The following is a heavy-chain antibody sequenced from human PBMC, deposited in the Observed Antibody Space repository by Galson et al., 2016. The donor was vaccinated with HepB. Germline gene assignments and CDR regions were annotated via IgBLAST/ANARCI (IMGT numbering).Heavy chain of an antibody. V-gene: IGHV3-23*01. CDR2: ISGDGATT. Sequence: SLRLSCAASGFTFSNYSMSWVRQAPGKGLEWVSTISGDGATTYYADSVKGRFTISRDNAKNTLYLQMNSLRAEDTAVYYCAKERHGSGGWGWDYYYGMDVWGQGTTVTVSS. D-gene: IGHD2-15*01. CDR1: GFTFSNYS. J-gene: IGHJ6*02. CDR3: AKERHGSGGWGWDYYYGMDV.